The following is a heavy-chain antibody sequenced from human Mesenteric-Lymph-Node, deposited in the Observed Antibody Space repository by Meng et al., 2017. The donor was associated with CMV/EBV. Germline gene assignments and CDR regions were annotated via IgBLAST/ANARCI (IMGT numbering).Heavy chain of an antibody. J-gene: IGHJ6*02. CDR2: INHSGST. V-gene: IGHV4-34*01. CDR1: GGYISSYY. Sequence: SETLSLTCSVSGGYISSYYWSWIRQPPGKGLEWIGEINHSGSTNYNPSLKSRVTISVDTSKNQFSLKLSSVTAADTAVYYCASTPWKYDFWSGYYTYPPLDGMDVWGQGTTVTVSS. CDR3: ASTPWKYDFWSGYYTYPPLDGMDV. D-gene: IGHD3-3*01.